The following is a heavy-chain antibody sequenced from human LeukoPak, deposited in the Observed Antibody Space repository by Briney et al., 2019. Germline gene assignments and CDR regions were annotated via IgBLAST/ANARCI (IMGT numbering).Heavy chain of an antibody. CDR2: IYHSGST. J-gene: IGHJ3*02. D-gene: IGHD2-2*01. CDR1: GGSISSGGYS. V-gene: IGHV4-30-2*01. Sequence: SETLSLTCAVSGGSISSGGYSWSWIRQPPGKGLEWIGYIYHSGSTNYNPSLKSRVTISVDTSKNQFSLKLSSVTAADTAVYYCARHLPPPAQNCSSTSCPRGAFDIWGQGTMVTVSS. CDR3: ARHLPPPAQNCSSTSCPRGAFDI.